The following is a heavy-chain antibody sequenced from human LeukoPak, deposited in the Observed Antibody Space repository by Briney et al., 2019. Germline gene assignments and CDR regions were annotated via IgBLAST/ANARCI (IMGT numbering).Heavy chain of an antibody. CDR3: ARARSGSYPDF. Sequence: SQTLSLTCAISGDSVSSNSAAWNWIRRSPSRGLEWLGRTYYRSKWYTDYAVSVTSRITSNPDPSQTQFSLQPNSVTPEATAVYYCARARSGSYPDFWGQGTLVTVSS. D-gene: IGHD1-26*01. CDR2: TYYRSKWYT. V-gene: IGHV6-1*01. J-gene: IGHJ4*02. CDR1: GDSVSSNSAA.